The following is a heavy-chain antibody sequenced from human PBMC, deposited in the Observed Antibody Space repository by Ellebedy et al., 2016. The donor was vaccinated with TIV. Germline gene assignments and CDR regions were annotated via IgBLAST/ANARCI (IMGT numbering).Heavy chain of an antibody. D-gene: IGHD5-12*01. V-gene: IGHV1-24*01. Sequence: ASVKVSCKASGYTFTDYYIHWVRQAPGKGLEWMGGFDPEDGETIYAQKLQGRVNMTEDTSTDTAYMELSRLRSEDTAVYYCATDDHMVATRGYGYWGQGTLVTVSS. CDR1: GYTFTDYY. CDR3: ATDDHMVATRGYGY. J-gene: IGHJ4*02. CDR2: FDPEDGET.